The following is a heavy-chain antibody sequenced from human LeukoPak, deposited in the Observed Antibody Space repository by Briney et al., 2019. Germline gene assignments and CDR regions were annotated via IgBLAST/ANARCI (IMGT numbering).Heavy chain of an antibody. J-gene: IGHJ4*02. D-gene: IGHD5-24*01. V-gene: IGHV1-18*01. CDR3: ARLSQIPDLLDGYNTYYFDY. CDR2: ISAYNGNT. Sequence: ASVTVSCKASGYTFTSYGISWVRQAPGQGLEWMGWISAYNGNTNYAQKLQGRVTMTTDTSTSTAYMELRSLRSDDTAVYYCARLSQIPDLLDGYNTYYFDYWGQGTLVTVSS. CDR1: GYTFTSYG.